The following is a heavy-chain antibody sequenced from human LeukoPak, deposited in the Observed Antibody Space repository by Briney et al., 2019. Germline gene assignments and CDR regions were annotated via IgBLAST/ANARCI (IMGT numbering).Heavy chain of an antibody. Sequence: GGSLRLSCAASGFNFSSYAMSWVRQAPGKGLEWVSAISGSGGSTYYADSVKGRFTISRDNSKNTLYLQVHSLRAEDTAVYYCAKGERSYDFWSGYMDYWGQGTLVTVSS. D-gene: IGHD3-3*01. J-gene: IGHJ4*02. CDR3: AKGERSYDFWSGYMDY. V-gene: IGHV3-23*01. CDR1: GFNFSSYA. CDR2: ISGSGGST.